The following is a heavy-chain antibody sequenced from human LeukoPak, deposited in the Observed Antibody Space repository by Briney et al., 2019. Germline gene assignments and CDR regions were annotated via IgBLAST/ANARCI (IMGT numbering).Heavy chain of an antibody. J-gene: IGHJ5*02. D-gene: IGHD3-16*02. CDR1: GYTFTSYD. CDR2: MNPNSGNT. V-gene: IGHV1-8*01. CDR3: AREVDYDYVWGSYRPDNWFDP. Sequence: GASVKVSCKASGYTFTSYDINWVRQATGQGLEWMGWMNPNSGNTGYAQKFQGRVTMTRNTSISTAYMELSSLRSEDTAVYYCAREVDYDYVWGSYRPDNWFDPWGQGTLVTVSS.